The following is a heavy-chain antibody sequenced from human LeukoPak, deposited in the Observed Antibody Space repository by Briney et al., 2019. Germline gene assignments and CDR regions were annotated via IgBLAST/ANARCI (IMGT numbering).Heavy chain of an antibody. V-gene: IGHV4-39*07. CDR1: GGSISSRNYY. CDR2: MHYSGSA. J-gene: IGHJ4*02. D-gene: IGHD2-15*01. CDR3: TRSDYSTYFNY. Sequence: PSETLSLTCTVSGGSISSRNYYWGWIRQPPGKGLEWIGNMHYSGSAYYNPSLKSRITISVDTSKNQFSLKLSSVTAADTAVYYCTRSDYSTYFNYWGPGTLVTVSS.